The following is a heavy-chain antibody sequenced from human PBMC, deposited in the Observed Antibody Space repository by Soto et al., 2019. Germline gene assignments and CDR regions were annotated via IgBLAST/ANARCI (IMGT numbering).Heavy chain of an antibody. CDR1: GGTFSSYA. V-gene: IGHV1-69*01. CDR2: IIPIFGTA. D-gene: IGHD3-22*01. Sequence: QVQLVQSGAEVKKPGSSVKVSCKASGGTFSSYAISWVRQAPGQGLEWMGGIIPIFGTANYAQKFQGRVTINADESTSTAYMELSSLRSEDTAVYYCARGYYDSSGYYMDYYGMDVWGQGTTVTVSS. J-gene: IGHJ6*02. CDR3: ARGYYDSSGYYMDYYGMDV.